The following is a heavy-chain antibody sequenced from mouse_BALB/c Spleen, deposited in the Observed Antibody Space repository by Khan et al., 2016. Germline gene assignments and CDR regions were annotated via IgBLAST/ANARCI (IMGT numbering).Heavy chain of an antibody. CDR3: GSRNRYFDF. CDR2: ISYSGIT. J-gene: IGHJ2*01. D-gene: IGHD2-1*01. V-gene: IGHV3-2*02. Sequence: EVQLQESGPGLVKPSPSLSLTCTVSGYSITSDYAWYWIRQFPGNKLEWLGYISYSGITSYNPSLKGRISITRDTSKSQNLMQMKSVSTENTVTYHCGSRNRYFDFWGQGTTLTVSS. CDR1: GYSITSDYA.